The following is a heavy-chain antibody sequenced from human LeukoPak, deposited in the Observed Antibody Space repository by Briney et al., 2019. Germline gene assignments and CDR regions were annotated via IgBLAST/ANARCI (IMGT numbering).Heavy chain of an antibody. D-gene: IGHD2-2*01. J-gene: IGHJ6*03. Sequence: GGSLRLSCAASGFTVSSNYMSWVRQAPGKGLEWVSVIYSGGSTYYADSVKGRFTISRDNSKNTLYLQMNSLRAEDTAVYYCARVSRCQLLVVRNYYYYYMDVWGKGTTVTVSS. CDR1: GFTVSSNY. CDR3: ARVSRCQLLVVRNYYYYYMDV. CDR2: IYSGGST. V-gene: IGHV3-53*01.